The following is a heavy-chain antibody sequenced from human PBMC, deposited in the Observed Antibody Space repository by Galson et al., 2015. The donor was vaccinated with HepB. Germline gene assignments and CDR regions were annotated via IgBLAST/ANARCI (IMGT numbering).Heavy chain of an antibody. J-gene: IGHJ4*02. D-gene: IGHD2-2*01. Sequence: SVKVSCKASGGTFSSYAISWVRQAPGQGLEWMGGIIPIFGTANYAQKFQGRVTITADESTSTAYMELSSLRSEDTAVYYCAREAHVVVPAAYFDYWGQGTLVTVSS. CDR2: IIPIFGTA. CDR1: GGTFSSYA. V-gene: IGHV1-69*13. CDR3: AREAHVVVPAAYFDY.